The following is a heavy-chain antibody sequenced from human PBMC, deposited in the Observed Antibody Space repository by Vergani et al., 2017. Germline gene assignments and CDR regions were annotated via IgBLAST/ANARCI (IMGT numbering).Heavy chain of an antibody. CDR1: GGSVSSGDYY. CDR2: IYYSGST. V-gene: IGHV4-61*08. Sequence: QVQLQESGPGLVKPSQTLSLTCTVSGGSVSSGDYYWIWIRQPPGKGLEWIGYIYYSGSTNYDSSLKSRVTMSVDTSKNQFSLKLNSVTAADTAVYYCARAYYSYMDVWGKGTTVTVSS. J-gene: IGHJ6*03. CDR3: ARAYYSYMDV.